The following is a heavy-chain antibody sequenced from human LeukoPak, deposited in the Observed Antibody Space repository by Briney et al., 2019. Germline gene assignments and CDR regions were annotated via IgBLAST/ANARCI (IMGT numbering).Heavy chain of an antibody. Sequence: ASVKVSCKASGYTFTSYYMHWVRQAPGQGLEWMGIINPSGGSTSYAQKFQGRVTMTRDMSTSTVYMELSSLRSEDTAAYYCARANYGGNDRIDYWGQGTLVTVSS. V-gene: IGHV1-46*01. D-gene: IGHD4-23*01. J-gene: IGHJ4*02. CDR1: GYTFTSYY. CDR2: INPSGGST. CDR3: ARANYGGNDRIDY.